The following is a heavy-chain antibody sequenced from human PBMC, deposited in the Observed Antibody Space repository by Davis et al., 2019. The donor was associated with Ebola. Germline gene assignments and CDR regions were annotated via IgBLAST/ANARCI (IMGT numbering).Heavy chain of an antibody. V-gene: IGHV1-69*04. CDR1: GGTFSSYT. D-gene: IGHD2-21*01. J-gene: IGHJ6*02. CDR2: IIPFLAIA. CDR3: ARESYSYGMDV. Sequence: SVKVSCKASGGTFSSYTLSWVRQAPGQGLEWMGRIIPFLAIANYAQKFQGRVTITADKSTSTAYMELRSLRSDDTAVYYCARESYSYGMDVWGQGTTVTVSS.